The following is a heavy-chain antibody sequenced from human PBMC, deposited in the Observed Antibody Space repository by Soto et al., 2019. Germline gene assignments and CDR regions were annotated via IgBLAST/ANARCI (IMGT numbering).Heavy chain of an antibody. CDR3: ARRGFFFQAEDGIRDTHSVSAFLLNRSSDL. J-gene: IGHJ2*01. Sequence: KGLEWIGYIYYSGSTNYNPSLKSRVTISVDTSKNQFPLHLSSATAAHTAVYYCARRGFFFQAEDGIRDTHSVSAFLLNRSSDL. CDR2: IYYSGST. V-gene: IGHV4-59*08. D-gene: IGHD2-15*01.